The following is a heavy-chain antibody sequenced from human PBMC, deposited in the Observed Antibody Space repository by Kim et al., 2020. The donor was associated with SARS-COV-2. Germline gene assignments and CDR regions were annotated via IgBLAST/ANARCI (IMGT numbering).Heavy chain of an antibody. Sequence: NKYYANAVKGRFTISRDNSKNTLYLQMNSLRAEDTNVYYCAKDCGCYFDYWGQGALVTV. V-gene: IGHV3-30*02. J-gene: IGHJ4*02. CDR2: NK. CDR3: AKDCGCYFDY.